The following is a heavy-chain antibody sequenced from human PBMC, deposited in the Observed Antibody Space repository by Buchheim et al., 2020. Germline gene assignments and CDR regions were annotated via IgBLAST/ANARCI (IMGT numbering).Heavy chain of an antibody. CDR2: IYYSGST. D-gene: IGHD2-2*01. V-gene: IGHV4-59*01. CDR1: GGSISSYY. CDR3: ARDHIVVVPAANYYYYYGMDV. J-gene: IGHJ6*02. Sequence: QVQLQESGPGLVKPSETLSLTCTVSGGSISSYYWSWIRQPPGKGLEWIGYIYYSGSTNYNSSLKSRATISVDTSKNQFSLKLSSVTAEDTAVYYCARDHIVVVPAANYYYYYGMDVWGQGTT.